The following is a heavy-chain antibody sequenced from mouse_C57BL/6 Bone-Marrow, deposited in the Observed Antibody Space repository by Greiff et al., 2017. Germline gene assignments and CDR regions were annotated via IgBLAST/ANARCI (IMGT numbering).Heavy chain of an antibody. J-gene: IGHJ3*01. CDR1: GYTFTSYW. CDR2: IDPSDSYT. CDR3: ARSGYYGSSYSWFAY. D-gene: IGHD1-1*01. V-gene: IGHV1-50*01. Sequence: QVQLQQSGAELVKPGASVKLSCKASGYTFTSYWMQWVKQRPGQGLEWIGEIDPSDSYTNYNQKFKGKATLTVETSSSTAYMQLSSLTSEDSAVYYCARSGYYGSSYSWFAYWGQGTLVTVSA.